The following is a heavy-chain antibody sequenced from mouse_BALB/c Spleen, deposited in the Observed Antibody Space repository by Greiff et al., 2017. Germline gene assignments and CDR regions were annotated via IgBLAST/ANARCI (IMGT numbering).Heavy chain of an antibody. Sequence: QVQLKQPGAELVKPGTSVKLSCKASGYNFTSYWINWVKLRPGQGLEWIGDIYPGSGSTNYNEKFKSKATLTVDTSSSTAYMQLSSLASEDSALYYCARRVYWYFDVWGAGTTVTVSS. J-gene: IGHJ1*01. V-gene: IGHV1-55*01. CDR2: IYPGSGST. CDR3: ARRVYWYFDV. CDR1: GYNFTSYW.